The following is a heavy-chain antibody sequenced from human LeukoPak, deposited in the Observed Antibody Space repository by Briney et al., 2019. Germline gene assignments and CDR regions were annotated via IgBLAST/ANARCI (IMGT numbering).Heavy chain of an antibody. CDR2: ISPSGST. CDR3: ARGSEVSDSDYDSSGYYPGPVDY. J-gene: IGHJ4*02. D-gene: IGHD3-22*01. V-gene: IGHV4-4*02. CDR1: DVSIFRSNW. Sequence: SETLSLTCTVSDVSIFRSNWWSWVRQSPGKGLEWIGQISPSGSTNYSPSLKSRVTISVDKSKTQFSLKLTSVTAADTAVYYCARGSEVSDSDYDSSGYYPGPVDYWGQGTLVTVSS.